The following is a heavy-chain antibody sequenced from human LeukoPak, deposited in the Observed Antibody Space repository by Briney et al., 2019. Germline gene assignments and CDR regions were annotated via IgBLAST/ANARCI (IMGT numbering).Heavy chain of an antibody. CDR1: GYTLTELS. V-gene: IGHV1-24*01. CDR2: FDPEDGET. Sequence: ASVKVSCKVSGYTLTELSMHWVRQALGKGLEWMGGFDPEDGETIYAQKFQGRVTMTEDTSTDTAYMELSSLRSEDTAVYYCATAVRVGSHFDYWGQGTLVTVSS. J-gene: IGHJ4*02. D-gene: IGHD1-26*01. CDR3: ATAVRVGSHFDY.